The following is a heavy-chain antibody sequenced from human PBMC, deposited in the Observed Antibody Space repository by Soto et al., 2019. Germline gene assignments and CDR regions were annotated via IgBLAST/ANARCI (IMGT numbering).Heavy chain of an antibody. CDR1: GFTVSSNY. J-gene: IGHJ3*02. CDR3: ARSYSAPYGDYETHGAFDI. Sequence: EVQLVESGGGLVQPGGSLRLSCAASGFTVSSNYMSWVRQAPGKGLEWVSVIYSGGSTYYADSVKGRFTISRDNSKNTLYLHMTSLRSEDTAVYYCARSYSAPYGDYETHGAFDIWGQGTMVTVSS. D-gene: IGHD4-17*01. V-gene: IGHV3-66*01. CDR2: IYSGGST.